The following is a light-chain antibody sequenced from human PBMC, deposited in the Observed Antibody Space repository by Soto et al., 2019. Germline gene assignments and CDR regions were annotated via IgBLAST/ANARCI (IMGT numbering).Light chain of an antibody. V-gene: IGKV3-11*01. CDR3: QQRGNWPLT. Sequence: ETVLTQSPVTLSLSPGDRATLSCRASQDIGTYLIWYQQRLGQAPRLLISDASSRATGVPARFSGSGSGTEFTHTISSLEPEDFALYYCQQRGNWPLTFGGGTKVEI. CDR1: QDIGTY. J-gene: IGKJ4*01. CDR2: DAS.